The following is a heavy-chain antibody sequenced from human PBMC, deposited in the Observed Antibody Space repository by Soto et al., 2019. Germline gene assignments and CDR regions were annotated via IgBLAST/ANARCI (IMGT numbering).Heavy chain of an antibody. CDR3: AKEPFGGRMPSQGPGQYYFDY. J-gene: IGHJ4*02. CDR2: ISGSGGST. D-gene: IGHD3-16*01. V-gene: IGHV3-23*01. CDR1: GFTFSSYA. Sequence: GGSLRLSCAASGFTFSSYAMSWVRQAPGKGLEWVSAISGSGGSTYYADSVKGRFTISRDNSKNTLYLQMNSLRAEDTAVYYCAKEPFGGRMPSQGPGQYYFDYWGQGTLVTVSS.